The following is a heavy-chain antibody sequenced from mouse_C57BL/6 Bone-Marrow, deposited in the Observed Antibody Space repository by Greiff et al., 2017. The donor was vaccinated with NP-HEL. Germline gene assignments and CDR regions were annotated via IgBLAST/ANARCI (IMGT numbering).Heavy chain of an antibody. CDR1: GFNIKDDY. V-gene: IGHV14-4*01. CDR3: TTNFVTAVVAEAY. J-gene: IGHJ3*01. Sequence: VQLKQSGAELVRPGASVKLSCTASGFNIKDDYMHWVKQRPEQGLEWIGWFDPENGDTEYASKFQGKATITADTSSNTAYLQLSSLTSEDTAVYYCTTNFVTAVVAEAYWGQGTLVTVSA. CDR2: FDPENGDT. D-gene: IGHD1-1*01.